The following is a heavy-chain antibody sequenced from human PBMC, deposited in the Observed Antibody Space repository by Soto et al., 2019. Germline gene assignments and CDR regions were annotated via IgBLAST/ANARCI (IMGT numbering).Heavy chain of an antibody. Sequence: QVQLVQSGAEVKKPGSSVKVSCKASGGTFSSYAISWVRQAPGQGLEWMGGIIPIFGTANYAQKFQGRVTITADKSTSTAYMELRSLRSEDTAVYYCARGPGVIFGVDDRSWFDPWGQGTLVTVSS. D-gene: IGHD3-3*01. V-gene: IGHV1-69*06. CDR1: GGTFSSYA. J-gene: IGHJ5*02. CDR3: ARGPGVIFGVDDRSWFDP. CDR2: IIPIFGTA.